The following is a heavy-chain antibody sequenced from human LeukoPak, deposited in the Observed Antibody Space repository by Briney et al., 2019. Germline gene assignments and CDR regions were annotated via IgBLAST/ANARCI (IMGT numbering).Heavy chain of an antibody. CDR3: ARGALDAFDI. CDR2: IYYSGST. J-gene: IGHJ3*02. Sequence: SETLSLTCTVSGVSISSYYWSWIRQPPGKGLEWIGYIYYSGSTNYNPSLKSRVTISVDTSKNQFSLKLSSVTAADTAVYYCARGALDAFDIWGQGTMVTVSS. CDR1: GVSISSYY. V-gene: IGHV4-59*01.